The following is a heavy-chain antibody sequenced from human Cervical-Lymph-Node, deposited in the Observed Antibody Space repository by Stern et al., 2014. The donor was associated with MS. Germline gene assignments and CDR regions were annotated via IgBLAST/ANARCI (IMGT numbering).Heavy chain of an antibody. CDR2: IIPTFGTV. J-gene: IGHJ6*02. CDR1: GGTFTNGA. Sequence: QVQLVESGAEVKKPGSSVKISCKASGGTFTNGAISWVRQAPGQRLEWMGGIIPTFGTVNYAQEFQGRVTITADKSTSTAYLDLNSLKFEDTAVYWCASPGRDQLVSRSYYYVMDVWGQGTTVTVSS. V-gene: IGHV1-69*06. D-gene: IGHD2-2*01. CDR3: ASPGRDQLVSRSYYYVMDV.